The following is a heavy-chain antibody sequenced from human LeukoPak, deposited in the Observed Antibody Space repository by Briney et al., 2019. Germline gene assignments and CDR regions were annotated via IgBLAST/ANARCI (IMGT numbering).Heavy chain of an antibody. CDR3: ARDLFPINWFES. V-gene: IGHV4-59*02. CDR1: GGSVTKYY. J-gene: IGHJ5*01. D-gene: IGHD2-2*02. CDR2: IFHTGIT. Sequence: PSETLSLTCTVSGGSVTKYYWHWIRQAPGKGLEWIGFIFHTGITNYNPSLKSRVTISVDTSKNQSSLKLTSVTAADTAVYFCARDLFPINWFESWGQGTLVTVSS.